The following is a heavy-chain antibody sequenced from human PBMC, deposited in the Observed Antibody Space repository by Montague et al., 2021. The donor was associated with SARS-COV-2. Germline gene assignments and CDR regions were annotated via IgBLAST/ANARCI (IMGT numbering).Heavy chain of an antibody. V-gene: IGHV4-34*01. J-gene: IGHJ4*02. D-gene: IGHD3-22*01. CDR1: GGSFSDYY. CDR3: ARGRQHFNMIVVVMTGGEYYFDY. Sequence: SETLSLTCAVYGGSFSDYYWSWIRQPPGKGLEWIGEINHRGTSNYNPSLKSRVSISVDTSKNQFSLYRSSVTAADTAVYYCARGRQHFNMIVVVMTGGEYYFDYWGQGTLVTVSS. CDR2: INHRGTS.